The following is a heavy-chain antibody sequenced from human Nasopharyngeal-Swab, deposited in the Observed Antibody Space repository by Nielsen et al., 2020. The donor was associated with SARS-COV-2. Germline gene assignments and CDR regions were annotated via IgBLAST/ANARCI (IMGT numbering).Heavy chain of an antibody. CDR1: GFTFDDYA. D-gene: IGHD2-21*01. J-gene: IGHJ6*03. CDR3: AKDITDGVDCGGDCYYMDV. V-gene: IGHV3-43*02. Sequence: GASLKISCAASGFTFDDYAMHWVRQAPGKGLEWVSLISGGGGSTYYADSVKGRFTISRDNSKNSLYLQMNSLRTEDTALYYCAKDITDGVDCGGDCYYMDVWGKGTTVTVSS. CDR2: ISGGGGST.